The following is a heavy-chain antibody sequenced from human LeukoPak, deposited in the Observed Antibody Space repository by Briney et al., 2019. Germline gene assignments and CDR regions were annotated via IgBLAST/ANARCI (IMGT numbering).Heavy chain of an antibody. V-gene: IGHV3-21*01. CDR3: ARDAGSYSSSWYGGFDY. CDR2: ISSSSSYI. J-gene: IGHJ4*02. CDR1: GFTFSSYS. Sequence: GGSLRLSCAASGFTFSSYSMNWVRQAPGKGLDWVSSISSSSSYIYYADSIKGRFTISRDNAKNSLYLQMNSLRAEDTAVYYCARDAGSYSSSWYGGFDYWGQGTLVTVSS. D-gene: IGHD6-13*01.